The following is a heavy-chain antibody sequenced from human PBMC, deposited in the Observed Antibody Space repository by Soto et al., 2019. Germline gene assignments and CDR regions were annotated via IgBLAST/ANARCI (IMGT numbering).Heavy chain of an antibody. CDR2: IYHIGSP. D-gene: IGHD6-19*01. J-gene: IGHJ5*02. CDR1: GRSVSSGGYY. CDR3: VRDRAMDSSGHWFDT. Sequence: SETLSLTCTVSGRSVSSGGYYWTWIRQHPGRGLEWIEYIYHIGSPYYNPSLESRVTISLDTSKNQFSLNLTSVTAADTAIYYCVRDRAMDSSGHWFDTWGQGTLVTVSS. V-gene: IGHV4-31*03.